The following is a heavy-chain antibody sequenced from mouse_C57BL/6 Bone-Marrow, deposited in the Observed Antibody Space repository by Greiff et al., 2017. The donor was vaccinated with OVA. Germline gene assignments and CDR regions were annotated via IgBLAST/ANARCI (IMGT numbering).Heavy chain of an antibody. CDR1: EYEFPSHD. D-gene: IGHD2-5*01. CDR3: ARQSNYGAMDY. CDR2: INSDGGRT. Sequence: EVKLVESGGGLVQPGESLKLSCESNEYEFPSHDMSWVRKTPEKRLELVAAINSDGGRTYYPDTMERRFIISRDNTKKTQYLQMSSLRSEDTALYYCARQSNYGAMDYWGQGTSVTVSS. J-gene: IGHJ4*01. V-gene: IGHV5-2*01.